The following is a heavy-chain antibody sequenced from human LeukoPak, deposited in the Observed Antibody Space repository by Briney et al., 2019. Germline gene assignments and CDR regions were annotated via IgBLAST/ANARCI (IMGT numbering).Heavy chain of an antibody. CDR3: ARHSVSRYFDPDGFDP. D-gene: IGHD3-9*01. Sequence: SETLSPTCTVSGGSISSSSYYWGWIRQPPGKGLEWIGSIYYSGSTYYNPSLKSRVTISVDTSKNQFSLKLSSVTAADTAVYYCARHSVSRYFDPDGFDPWGQGTLVTVSS. V-gene: IGHV4-39*01. J-gene: IGHJ5*02. CDR1: GGSISSSSYY. CDR2: IYYSGST.